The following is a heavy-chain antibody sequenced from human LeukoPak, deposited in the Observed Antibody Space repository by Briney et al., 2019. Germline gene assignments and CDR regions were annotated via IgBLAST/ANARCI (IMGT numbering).Heavy chain of an antibody. Sequence: GGSLRLSCVVSGFPFSDYYMNWIRQAPGKGLEWIAYISSASTTIQYAGSVKGRFTISRDNDQNSMFLQMNTLRAEDTAVYYCAGSYGGYDWSDSWGQGTLVTVSS. V-gene: IGHV3-11*01. D-gene: IGHD5-12*01. CDR2: ISSASTTI. CDR3: AGSYGGYDWSDS. J-gene: IGHJ4*02. CDR1: GFPFSDYY.